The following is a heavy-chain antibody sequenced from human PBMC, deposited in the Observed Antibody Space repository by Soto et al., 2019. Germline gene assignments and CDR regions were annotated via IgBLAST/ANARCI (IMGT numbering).Heavy chain of an antibody. Sequence: QVQLVQSGAEVKKPGASVKVSCKTSGYTFTGYGINWVRQAPGHGLEWMGWISVFNGNTKYDQNIQDRVIMTTDTSTSTAYMELRSLRSDDTAVYFCGRDGSGGIIESWGQGTMLIVSS. CDR3: GRDGSGGIIES. CDR2: ISVFNGNT. D-gene: IGHD2-15*01. V-gene: IGHV1-18*01. J-gene: IGHJ3*01. CDR1: GYTFTGYG.